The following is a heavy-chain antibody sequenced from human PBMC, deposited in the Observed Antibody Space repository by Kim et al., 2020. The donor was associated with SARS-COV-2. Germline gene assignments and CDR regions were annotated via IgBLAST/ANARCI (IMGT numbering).Heavy chain of an antibody. D-gene: IGHD3-22*01. J-gene: IGHJ6*02. CDR2: IYYSGST. CDR1: GGSISSSSYY. CDR3: ARHGARYSSGYYFLGSFYGMDV. V-gene: IGHV4-39*01. Sequence: ETLSLTCTVSGGSISSSSYYWGWIRQPPGKGLEWIGSIYYSGSTYYNPSLKSRVTISVDTSKNQFSLKLSSVTAADTSVYYCARHGARYSSGYYFLGSFYGMDVWGQGTTVSVSS.